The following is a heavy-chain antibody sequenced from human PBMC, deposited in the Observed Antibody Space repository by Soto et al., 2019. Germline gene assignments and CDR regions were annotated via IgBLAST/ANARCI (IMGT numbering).Heavy chain of an antibody. CDR2: MNPNSGNT. CDR3: ARGDLSMVRGVIINAFDI. D-gene: IGHD3-10*01. Sequence: QVQLVQSGAEVKKPGASVKVSCKASGYTFTSYDINWVRQATGQGLEWMGWMNPNSGNTGYAQKFQCRVTMTRNTSISTAYMELSSLRSEDTAVYYCARGDLSMVRGVIINAFDIWGQGTMVTVSS. CDR1: GYTFTSYD. V-gene: IGHV1-8*01. J-gene: IGHJ3*02.